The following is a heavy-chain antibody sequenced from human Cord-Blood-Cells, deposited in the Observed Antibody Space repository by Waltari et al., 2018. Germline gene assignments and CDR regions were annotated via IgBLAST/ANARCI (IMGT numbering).Heavy chain of an antibody. J-gene: IGHJ4*02. CDR1: GYTFTGYY. CDR2: INPNRGGT. CDR3: ARAKARWFRELLYFDY. Sequence: QVQLVQSGAEVKKPGASVKVSCKASGYTFTGYYMHWVRQAPGQGLEWMGWINPNRGGTNYAKKFQGWVTMTRDTSISTAYMELSRLRSDDTAVYYCARAKARWFRELLYFDYWGQGTLVTVSS. V-gene: IGHV1-2*04. D-gene: IGHD3-10*01.